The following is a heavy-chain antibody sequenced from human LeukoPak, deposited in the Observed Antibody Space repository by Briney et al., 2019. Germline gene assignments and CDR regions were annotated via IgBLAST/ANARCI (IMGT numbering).Heavy chain of an antibody. CDR1: GFTFSSYA. Sequence: GGSLRLSCAASGFTFSSYAMSWVRQAPGKGLEWVSAISGSGGSTYYADSVKGRFTISRDNSKSTLYLQMNSLRAEDTAVYYCANGYCSSTSCSSLGVWWGQGTLVTVSS. CDR3: ANGYCSSTSCSSLGVW. V-gene: IGHV3-23*01. CDR2: ISGSGGST. J-gene: IGHJ4*02. D-gene: IGHD2-2*03.